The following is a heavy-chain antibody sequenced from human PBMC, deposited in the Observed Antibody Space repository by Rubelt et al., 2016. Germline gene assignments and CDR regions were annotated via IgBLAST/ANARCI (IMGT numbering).Heavy chain of an antibody. J-gene: IGHJ6*03. D-gene: IGHD4-11*01. CDR2: FGGSGDNT. V-gene: IGHV3-23*01. CDR1: GFTFSSYA. Sequence: EVQLLDSGGGLVQPGGSLNLSCSASGFTFSSYAMSWVRQAPGQGLEWVSGFGGSGDNTYHADSVKGRFTICRASSKNTLYIQMDSLRAEDTAVYYCARGLQDEPGYYYFYMDVWGKGTTVTVSS. CDR3: ARGLQDEPGYYYFYMDV.